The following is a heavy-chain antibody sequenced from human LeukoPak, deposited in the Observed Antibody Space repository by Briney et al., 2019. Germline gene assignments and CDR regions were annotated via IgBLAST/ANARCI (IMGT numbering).Heavy chain of an antibody. CDR2: ISGSGGST. J-gene: IGHJ3*02. V-gene: IGHV3-23*01. CDR1: GFTFSSYG. Sequence: AGGSLRLSCAASGFTFSSYGMSWVRQAPGKGLEWVSAISGSGGSTYYADSVKGRFTISRDNAKNSLYLQMNSLRAEDTALYYCARGRYEGFDIWGQGTMVTVSS. CDR3: ARGRYEGFDI. D-gene: IGHD3-9*01.